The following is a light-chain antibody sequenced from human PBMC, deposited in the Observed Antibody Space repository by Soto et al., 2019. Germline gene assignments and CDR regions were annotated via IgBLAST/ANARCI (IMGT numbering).Light chain of an antibody. CDR3: LHANNFPFT. V-gene: IGKV1-12*02. Sequence: DIQMTQSPSFVSASIGDRVTITCRASQGIGSWLAWYQQVPGRAPRLLIFPASPFQSGVSSRFRGSGSGTDFTLTITSLQPEDFATYFCLHANNFPFTFGEGTKVEMK. J-gene: IGKJ4*01. CDR1: QGIGSW. CDR2: PAS.